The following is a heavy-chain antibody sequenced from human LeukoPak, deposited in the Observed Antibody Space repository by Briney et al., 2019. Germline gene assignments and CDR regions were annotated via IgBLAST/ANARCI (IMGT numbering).Heavy chain of an antibody. D-gene: IGHD3-22*01. CDR2: IKQDGSEK. V-gene: IGHV3-7*01. Sequence: PGGSLRLSCAASGFTFSSYWMSWVRQAPGKGLEWVANIKQDGSEKYYVDSVKGRFTISRDNAKNSLYLQVNSLRAEDTAVYYCARAKYYYDSSGYYYYWGQGTLVTVSS. CDR3: ARAKYYYDSSGYYYY. J-gene: IGHJ4*02. CDR1: GFTFSSYW.